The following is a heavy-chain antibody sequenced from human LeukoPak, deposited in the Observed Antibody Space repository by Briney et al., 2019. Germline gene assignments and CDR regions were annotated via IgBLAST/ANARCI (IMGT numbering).Heavy chain of an antibody. CDR1: GFTFSSYW. D-gene: IGHD1-26*01. CDR2: IKQDGSEK. V-gene: IGHV3-7*01. CDR3: ARRQGRRGIVGPTILKGAFDI. J-gene: IGHJ3*02. Sequence: GSLRLSCAASGFTFSSYWMSWVRQAPGKGLEWVANIKQDGSEKYYVDSVKGRFTISRDDAKNSLYLQMNSLRAEDTAVYYCARRQGRRGIVGPTILKGAFDIWGQGTKVTVSS.